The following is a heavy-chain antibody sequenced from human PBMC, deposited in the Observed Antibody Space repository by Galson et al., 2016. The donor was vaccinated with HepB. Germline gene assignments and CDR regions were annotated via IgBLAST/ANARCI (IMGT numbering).Heavy chain of an antibody. D-gene: IGHD6-19*01. Sequence: SLRLSCAASGFRFDYIGMGWLRQAPGKGLEWVSGINWSGDTTGYADSVMGRFTISRDNAKNSLFLQMNSLRAEDTAFYYCARGGAAPGQWLDNWFDPWGQGTLVSVSS. CDR1: GFRFDYIG. J-gene: IGHJ5*02. CDR3: ARGGAAPGQWLDNWFDP. CDR2: INWSGDTT. V-gene: IGHV3-20*04.